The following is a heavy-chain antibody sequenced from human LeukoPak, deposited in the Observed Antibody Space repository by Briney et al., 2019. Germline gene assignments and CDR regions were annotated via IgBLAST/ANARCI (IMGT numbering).Heavy chain of an antibody. D-gene: IGHD5-24*01. V-gene: IGHV1-2*02. J-gene: IGHJ6*03. CDR2: TNPNSGGT. Sequence: GASVKLSCKAFGYTFTRYYMHWVRQAPGQGLEWMGWTNPNSGGTNYAQKFQGRVTMTRDTSISTAYMELSKLRSDDTAVYYCARGEMTTIPPYYYYMDVWGKGTTVTVSS. CDR3: ARGEMTTIPPYYYYMDV. CDR1: GYTFTRYY.